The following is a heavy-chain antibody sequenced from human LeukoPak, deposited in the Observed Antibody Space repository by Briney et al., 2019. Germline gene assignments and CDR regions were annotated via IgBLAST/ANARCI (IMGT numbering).Heavy chain of an antibody. V-gene: IGHV5-51*01. CDR1: GYTFTSHW. CDR3: ARHSRETEGRWLDP. J-gene: IGHJ5*02. Sequence: GESLKISCKGSGYTFTSHWIGWVRQMPGKGLEWMGIIYPGDSDTRYSPSFQGQVTISADKSISTAYLQWSSPKASDTAMYYCARHSRETEGRWLDPWGRGTLVTVSS. CDR2: IYPGDSDT. D-gene: IGHD3-10*01.